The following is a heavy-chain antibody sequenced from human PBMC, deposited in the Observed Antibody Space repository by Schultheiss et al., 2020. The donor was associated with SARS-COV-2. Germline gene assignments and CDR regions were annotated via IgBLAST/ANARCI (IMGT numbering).Heavy chain of an antibody. CDR1: GFTFSSYW. J-gene: IGHJ6*03. Sequence: GGSLRLSCAASGFTFSSYWMHWVRQAPGEGLEWVSVISTTGGATYYADSVKGRFTISRDNSKNTLYLQMNSLRAEDMAVYYCAKGRGYDYYYMDVWGKGTTVTVAS. CDR3: AKGRGYDYYYMDV. V-gene: IGHV3-23*01. CDR2: ISTTGGAT. D-gene: IGHD3-16*01.